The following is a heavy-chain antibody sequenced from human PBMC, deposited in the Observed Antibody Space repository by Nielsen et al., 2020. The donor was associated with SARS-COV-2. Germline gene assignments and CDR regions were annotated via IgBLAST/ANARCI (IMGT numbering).Heavy chain of an antibody. Sequence: ASVKVSCKASGYTFTDNYLHWVRQAPGQGLEWMGIITPIGATTTYARKFQGRVTMTRDTSTSTVYMELSSLRSEDTAVYYCARQGRIFGVVSRPYGMDVWGQGTTVTVSS. CDR1: GYTFTDNY. V-gene: IGHV1-46*01. CDR3: ARQGRIFGVVSRPYGMDV. J-gene: IGHJ6*02. CDR2: ITPIGATT. D-gene: IGHD3-3*01.